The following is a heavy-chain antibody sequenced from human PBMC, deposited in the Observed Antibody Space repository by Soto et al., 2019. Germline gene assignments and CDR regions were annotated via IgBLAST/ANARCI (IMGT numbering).Heavy chain of an antibody. CDR1: GNSFTSSW. V-gene: IGHV5-51*01. J-gene: IGHJ5*02. Sequence: EVQLVPSGAEVKKPGESLKISCKGSGNSFTSSWIGWVRQMPGKGLEWMGIIYPDDADTRYSPSFQGQVTISADKSIXXAYLQWASLKASDTAIYYCARHVRYSSSWEGWCDPWGQGTLVTVYS. CDR2: IYPDDADT. CDR3: ARHVRYSSSWEGWCDP. D-gene: IGHD6-13*01.